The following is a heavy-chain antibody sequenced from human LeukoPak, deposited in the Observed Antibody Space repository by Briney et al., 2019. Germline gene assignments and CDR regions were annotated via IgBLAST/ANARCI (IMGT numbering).Heavy chain of an antibody. D-gene: IGHD3-3*01. J-gene: IGHJ4*02. Sequence: PSETLSLTCTVSGGSISSSSYYWGWIRQPPGKGLEWIVSIYYSGTTYYNPSLKSRVTISIDTSKNQFSLKLSSVTAADTAVYYCARAPQDDFWSDPHYFDYWGQGTLVTVSS. CDR2: IYYSGTT. CDR1: GGSISSSSYY. V-gene: IGHV4-39*01. CDR3: ARAPQDDFWSDPHYFDY.